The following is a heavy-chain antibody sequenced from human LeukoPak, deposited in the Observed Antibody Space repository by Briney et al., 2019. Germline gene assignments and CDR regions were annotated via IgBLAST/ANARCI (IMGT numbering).Heavy chain of an antibody. CDR2: IKQDGSEK. J-gene: IGHJ3*02. D-gene: IGHD3-22*01. CDR1: GFTFSSYW. Sequence: GGSLRLSCAASGFTFSSYWMSWVRQAPGKGLEWVANIKQDGSEKYYVDSVKGRFTISRDNAKNSLYLQMNSLRAEDTAVYYCARGYHYDSSGYSAAHDAFDIWGQGTMVTVSS. V-gene: IGHV3-7*01. CDR3: ARGYHYDSSGYSAAHDAFDI.